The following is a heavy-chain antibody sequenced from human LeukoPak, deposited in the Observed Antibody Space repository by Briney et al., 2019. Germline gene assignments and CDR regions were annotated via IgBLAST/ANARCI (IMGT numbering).Heavy chain of an antibody. J-gene: IGHJ4*02. CDR1: GFTFSSYS. CDR3: ARDPLFCSGISSHPFDY. V-gene: IGHV3-21*01. CDR2: ISSGSTYI. D-gene: IGHD3-3*01. Sequence: GGSLRLSCAASGFTFSSYSMNWVRQAPGKGLEWVSSISSGSTYIYYGDSVKGRFTISRDNAKNSLYLQMNSLRAEDTAVYYCARDPLFCSGISSHPFDYWGQGTLVTVSS.